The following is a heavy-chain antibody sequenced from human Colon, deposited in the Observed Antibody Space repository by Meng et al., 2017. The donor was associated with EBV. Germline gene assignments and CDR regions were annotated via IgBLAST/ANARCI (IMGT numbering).Heavy chain of an antibody. Sequence: QVQLKEPGPGLVKPSHTLSLTCTGAGGSVSSGGYYWTWIRQHPGKGLEWFGHIYYSGSTFYNPSLKRRVIISIDTSKNQFSLNLRSVTAADTAVYYCARVSSGWDYFDYWGQGTLVTVSS. D-gene: IGHD6-19*01. CDR2: IYYSGST. J-gene: IGHJ4*02. V-gene: IGHV4-31*03. CDR3: ARVSSGWDYFDY. CDR1: GGSVSSGGYY.